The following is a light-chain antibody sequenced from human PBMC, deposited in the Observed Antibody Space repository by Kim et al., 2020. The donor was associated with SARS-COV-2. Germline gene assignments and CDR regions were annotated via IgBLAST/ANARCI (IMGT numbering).Light chain of an antibody. CDR1: SSNIGNNY. CDR3: GTWDTSLTGAL. V-gene: IGLV1-51*01. CDR2: DNY. J-gene: IGLJ2*01. Sequence: QSVLTQPPSVSAAPGQGVTISCSGSSSNIGNNYVSWYQQLPGTAPKLLIYDNYKRPSGIPDRFSGSKSGTSATLGITGLQTEDEAVYHCGTWDTSLTGALFGGGTQLTVL.